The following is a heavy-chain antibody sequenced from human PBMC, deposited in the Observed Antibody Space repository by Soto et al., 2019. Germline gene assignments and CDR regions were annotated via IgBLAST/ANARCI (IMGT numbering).Heavy chain of an antibody. CDR2: ISQSGNT. D-gene: IGHD6-6*01. J-gene: IGHJ4*02. V-gene: IGHV4-34*01. CDR3: ARAPKVSGSSQTRPDF. CDR1: SGSLSGYY. Sequence: SETLSLTCSIYSGSLSGYYWSWIRQPPGKGLEWIGEISQSGNTNYSPSHKSRVSITIDTSKKHFSLNLASVSAAVTVVYYCARAPKVSGSSQTRPDFWGQGTLVT.